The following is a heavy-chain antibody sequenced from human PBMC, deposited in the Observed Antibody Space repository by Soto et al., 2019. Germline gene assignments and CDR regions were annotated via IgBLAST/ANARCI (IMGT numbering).Heavy chain of an antibody. D-gene: IGHD3-10*01. CDR1: GYTFTSYG. V-gene: IGHV1-18*01. J-gene: IGHJ6*02. Sequence: QVQLVQSGAEVKKPGASVKVSCKASGYTFTSYGISWVRQAPGQGLEWMGWISAYNGNTNYAQKLQGRGTMITDTSTSTADMELRSLRSDDTAVYYCARGMVRGVIIPRVYYGMDVWGQGTTVTVSS. CDR2: ISAYNGNT. CDR3: ARGMVRGVIIPRVYYGMDV.